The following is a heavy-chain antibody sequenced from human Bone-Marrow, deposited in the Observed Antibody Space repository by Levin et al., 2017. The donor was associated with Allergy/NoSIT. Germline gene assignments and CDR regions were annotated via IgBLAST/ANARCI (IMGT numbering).Heavy chain of an antibody. V-gene: IGHV4-39*07. CDR3: ARDGSGSGYYYLSSYFDL. CDR1: DGSISSRSYY. Sequence: TSETLSLTCTVSDGSISSRSYYWGWIRQPPGKGLEWIGSIYYSGSTYYSPSLKSRVTISVDASKNQFSLKLSSVTAADTAVYYCARDGSGSGYYYLSSYFDLWGRGTLVTVSS. CDR2: IYYSGST. D-gene: IGHD3-22*01. J-gene: IGHJ2*01.